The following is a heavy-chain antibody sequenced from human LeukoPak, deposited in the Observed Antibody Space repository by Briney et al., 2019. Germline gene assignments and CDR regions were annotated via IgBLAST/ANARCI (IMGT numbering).Heavy chain of an antibody. D-gene: IGHD3-10*01. CDR3: AKSNGYGLVDI. Sequence: RTSETLSLTCTVSGGSISSYYWGWIRQPPGKGLEWIGNIFYSGSTYYSPSLKSRVTISLDTSRNQFSLKLTSVTAADTAVYYCAKSNGYGLVDIWGQGTMVTVSS. V-gene: IGHV4-39*07. CDR1: GGSISSYY. CDR2: IFYSGST. J-gene: IGHJ3*02.